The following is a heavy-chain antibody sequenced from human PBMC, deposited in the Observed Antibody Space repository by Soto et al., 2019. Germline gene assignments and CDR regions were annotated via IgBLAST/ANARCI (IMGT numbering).Heavy chain of an antibody. CDR2: INTYNGNT. Sequence: ASVKVSCKASGYTFTNYGISWVRQAPRQGLEWMGWINTYNGNTNHAQKLQGRVTMTTDTSTSTAYMELRSLRSDDTAVYYCARGVGSGTYYNQYNWFDPWGQGTLVTAPQ. V-gene: IGHV1-18*01. CDR1: GYTFTNYG. CDR3: ARGVGSGTYYNQYNWFDP. D-gene: IGHD3-10*01. J-gene: IGHJ5*02.